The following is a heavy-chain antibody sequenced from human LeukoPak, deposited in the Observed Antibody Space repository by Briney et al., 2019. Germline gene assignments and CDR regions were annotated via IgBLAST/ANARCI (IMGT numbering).Heavy chain of an antibody. CDR1: GFTFSSYW. J-gene: IGHJ4*02. Sequence: GGSLRLSCAASGFTFSSYWMHWVRHVPGKGLVWVARINEHGSITDYADSVKDRFTVSRDNAWSTLYLQMNSLRAEDTAVYYCARDVAGSGSLWGQGTLITVSS. V-gene: IGHV3-74*01. CDR2: INEHGSIT. D-gene: IGHD3-10*01. CDR3: ARDVAGSGSL.